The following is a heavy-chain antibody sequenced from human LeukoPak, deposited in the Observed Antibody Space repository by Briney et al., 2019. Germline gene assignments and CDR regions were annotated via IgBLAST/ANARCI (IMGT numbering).Heavy chain of an antibody. CDR3: ARVVGYYDSSGYIDS. CDR2: IYTSGST. Sequence: SETLSLTCTVSGGSISSNYWSWIRQPAGKGLEWIGHIYTSGSTNYNPSLKSRVTMSVDTSKNQFSLKLSSVTAADTAVYYCARVVGYYDSSGYIDSWGQGTLVTVSS. D-gene: IGHD3-22*01. CDR1: GGSISSNY. J-gene: IGHJ4*02. V-gene: IGHV4-4*07.